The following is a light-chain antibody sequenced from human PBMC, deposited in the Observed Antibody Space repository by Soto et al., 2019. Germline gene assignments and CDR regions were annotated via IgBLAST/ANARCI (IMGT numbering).Light chain of an antibody. CDR2: RNN. CDR3: AAWDDSLVV. J-gene: IGLJ2*01. V-gene: IGLV1-47*01. CDR1: SSNIGSAY. Sequence: QSLLTQPPSASGTPGQTVTISCSGSSSNIGSAYIYWYQHLPGTATKLLIYRNNQRPSGVPDRFSASESGTSASLAISGLGSEDDADYYCAAWDDSLVVFGGGTKLTVL.